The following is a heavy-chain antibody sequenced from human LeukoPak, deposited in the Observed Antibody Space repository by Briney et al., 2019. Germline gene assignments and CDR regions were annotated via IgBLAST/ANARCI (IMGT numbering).Heavy chain of an antibody. CDR3: AREESSSSGYYFDY. CDR1: GFTFSSYA. Sequence: GGSLRLSCAASGFTFSSYAMSWVRQAPGKGLEWVSSISSSSSYIYYADSVKGRFTISRDNAKNSLYLQMNSLRAEGTAVYYCAREESSSSGYYFDYWGQGTLVTVSS. V-gene: IGHV3-21*01. CDR2: ISSSSSYI. D-gene: IGHD6-6*01. J-gene: IGHJ4*02.